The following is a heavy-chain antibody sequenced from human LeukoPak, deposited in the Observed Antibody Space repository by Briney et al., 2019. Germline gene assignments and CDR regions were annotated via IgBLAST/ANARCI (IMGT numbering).Heavy chain of an antibody. CDR2: IYYSGST. CDR3: ARVNYDYYYYMDV. Sequence: TSETLSLTCTVSGGSISSGVYYWSWIRQPPGKGLEWIGYIYYSGSTYYNPSLKSRVTISVDTSKNQFSLKLSSVTAADTAVYYCARVNYDYYYYMDVWGKGTTVTVSS. D-gene: IGHD4-23*01. J-gene: IGHJ6*03. V-gene: IGHV4-30-4*08. CDR1: GGSISSGVYY.